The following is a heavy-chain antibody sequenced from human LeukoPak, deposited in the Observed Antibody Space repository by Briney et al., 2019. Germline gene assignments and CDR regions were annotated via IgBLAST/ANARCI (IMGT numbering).Heavy chain of an antibody. CDR1: GFTVSSNY. J-gene: IGHJ2*01. Sequence: GGSLRLSCAASGFTVSSNYMSWVRQAPGKRLEWVSIIYSGGSTFYADSVKGRFTISRDNSKNTLYLQMNSLRAEYTAVYYCARVATTPRYFDLWGRGTLVTVSS. D-gene: IGHD1-1*01. V-gene: IGHV3-53*01. CDR3: ARVATTPRYFDL. CDR2: IYSGGST.